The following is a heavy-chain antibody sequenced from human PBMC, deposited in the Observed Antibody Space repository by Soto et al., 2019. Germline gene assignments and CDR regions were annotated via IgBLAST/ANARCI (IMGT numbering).Heavy chain of an antibody. CDR1: GFTFSTYW. V-gene: IGHV3-7*03. CDR2: IKQDGSEK. J-gene: IGHJ4*02. Sequence: GGSLRRSCAASGFTFSTYWMSWVRQAPGKGLECVANIKQDGSEKYYVDSVKGRFTISRDNAKNSLYLQVNSLRAEDTAVYYCAREAVALTAVNFDYWGLGTLVNDSS. D-gene: IGHD2-21*02. CDR3: AREAVALTAVNFDY.